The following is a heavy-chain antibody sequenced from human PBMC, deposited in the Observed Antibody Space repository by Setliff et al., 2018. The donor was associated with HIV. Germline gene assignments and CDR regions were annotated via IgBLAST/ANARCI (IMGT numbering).Heavy chain of an antibody. J-gene: IGHJ4*02. V-gene: IGHV3-9*01. CDR1: GASVRGGDH. D-gene: IGHD3-22*01. CDR2: ISWNNFPI. Sequence: LSLTCTVSGASVRGGDHWSWIRQPPGKGLEWVSGISWNNFPIGFADSVRGRFTVSRDNAKNSVYLQMDSLRPEDTAFYYCAKDGPHDRSGRYYSALDSWGQGTLVTVSS. CDR3: AKDGPHDRSGRYYSALDS.